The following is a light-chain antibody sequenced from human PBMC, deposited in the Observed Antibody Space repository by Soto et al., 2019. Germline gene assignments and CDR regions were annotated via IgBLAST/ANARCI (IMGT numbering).Light chain of an antibody. Sequence: QSVLTQPPPASGTPGQRVTISCSGGGSNIGSNTVTWYQHLPGTAPKLLIYNDNQRPSGVPDRLSASKSGTSASLALIGVQSEDDANYCCASWDDSRNGWVFGGGTKLTVL. CDR2: NDN. CDR1: GSNIGSNT. V-gene: IGLV1-44*01. CDR3: ASWDDSRNGWV. J-gene: IGLJ3*02.